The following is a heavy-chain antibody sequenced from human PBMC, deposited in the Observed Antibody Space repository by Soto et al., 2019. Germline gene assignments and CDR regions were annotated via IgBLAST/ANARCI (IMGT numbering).Heavy chain of an antibody. D-gene: IGHD2-21*02. CDR1: GDSISSRSYY. V-gene: IGHV4-39*01. CDR2: IYYSGST. J-gene: IGHJ4*02. CDR3: ARQRTSVVTQAYFDA. Sequence: SETLSLTCTVTGDSISSRSYYWGWIRQPPGKGLEWIGSIYYSGSTYNNPSLRSRVSMSIDTSKDQFSLKLKSVTAADTALYFCARQRTSVVTQAYFDAWGTGSLVTVS.